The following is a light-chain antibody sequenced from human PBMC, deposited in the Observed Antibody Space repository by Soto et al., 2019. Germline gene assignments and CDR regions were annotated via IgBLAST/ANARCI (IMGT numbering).Light chain of an antibody. Sequence: QSVLTQPPSVSAAPGQTVTISCSGSSSNIGNEYVSWYQQLPGTAPKLLIYDNNKRPSGIPDRFAGSKSGTSATLGITGLQTGDEAEYYCGTWDTSLSGVLFGGGTKLTVL. V-gene: IGLV1-51*01. J-gene: IGLJ2*01. CDR2: DNN. CDR1: SSNIGNEY. CDR3: GTWDTSLSGVL.